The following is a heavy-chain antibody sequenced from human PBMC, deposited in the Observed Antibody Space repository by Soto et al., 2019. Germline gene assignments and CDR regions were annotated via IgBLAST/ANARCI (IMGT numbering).Heavy chain of an antibody. CDR3: ARERGAYKYFDY. CDR1: GYMFASYG. Sequence: QVQLVQSGAEVKKPGASVKVSCKVSGYMFASYGISWARQAPGQGLEWMGWINTYNGNINYAQKFQGRVTMTTDTSTSTAYMELRGQGSDDTVLYDGARERGAYKYFDYWGQGTLVTVSS. V-gene: IGHV1-18*01. J-gene: IGHJ4*02. CDR2: INTYNGNI. D-gene: IGHD1-1*01.